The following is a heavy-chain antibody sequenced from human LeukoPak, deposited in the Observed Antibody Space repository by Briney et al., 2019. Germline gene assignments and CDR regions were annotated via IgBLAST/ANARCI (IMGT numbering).Heavy chain of an antibody. V-gene: IGHV4-38-2*01. CDR3: ARTYYDILTGYLNWFDP. D-gene: IGHD3-9*01. Sequence: SETLSLTCAVSGYSISSGYYWGWIRQPPGKGLEWIGSIYHSGSTYYNPSLKSRLTISVDTSKNQFSLKLSSVTAADTAVYYCARTYYDILTGYLNWFDPWGQGTLVTVSS. J-gene: IGHJ5*02. CDR1: GYSISSGYY. CDR2: IYHSGST.